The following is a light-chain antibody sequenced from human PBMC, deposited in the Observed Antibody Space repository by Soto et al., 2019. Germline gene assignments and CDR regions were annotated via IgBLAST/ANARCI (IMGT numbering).Light chain of an antibody. CDR1: ETVISY. Sequence: EIVLTQSPATLSLSPGERATLSCRASETVISYLAWYQQIPGQAPRLLIYDAVNRATGIPARFSGSGSGTDFTLSISSLEPEDFAVYYCQQRSKWPFTFGPGTKVDIK. CDR3: QQRSKWPFT. J-gene: IGKJ3*01. V-gene: IGKV3-11*01. CDR2: DAV.